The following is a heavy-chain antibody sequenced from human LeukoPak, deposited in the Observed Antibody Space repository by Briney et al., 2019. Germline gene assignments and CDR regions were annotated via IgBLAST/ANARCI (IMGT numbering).Heavy chain of an antibody. V-gene: IGHV3-48*02. CDR3: ARDRGSGSYPFDY. J-gene: IGHJ4*02. Sequence: GGSLRLSCGASGFSFSRNSMNWVRQAPGKGLEWVSYISGSGSSIYYADSVKGRFTISRDNAKNSLYLQTNSLRDEDTAVYYCARDRGSGSYPFDYWGQGTLVTVSS. D-gene: IGHD3-10*01. CDR1: GFSFSRNS. CDR2: ISGSGSSI.